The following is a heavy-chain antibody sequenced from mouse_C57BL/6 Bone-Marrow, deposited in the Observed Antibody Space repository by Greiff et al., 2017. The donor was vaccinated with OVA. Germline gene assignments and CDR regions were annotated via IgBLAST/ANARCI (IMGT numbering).Heavy chain of an antibody. Sequence: EVKLLESGAELVRPGASVKLSCTASGFNIKDDYMHWVKQRPEQGLEWIGWIDPENGDTEYASKFQGKATITADTSSNTSYLQLSSLTSKDTAVYYCTLYYGSAWFAYWGQGTLVTVSA. CDR1: GFNIKDDY. CDR3: TLYYGSAWFAY. CDR2: IDPENGDT. V-gene: IGHV14-4*01. J-gene: IGHJ3*01. D-gene: IGHD2-2*01.